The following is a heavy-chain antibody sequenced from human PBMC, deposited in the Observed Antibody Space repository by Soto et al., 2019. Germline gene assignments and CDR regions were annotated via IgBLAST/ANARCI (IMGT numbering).Heavy chain of an antibody. D-gene: IGHD6-13*01. V-gene: IGHV4-59*01. CDR1: GGSISSYY. Sequence: SETLSLTCTVSGGSISSYYWSWIRQPPGKGLEWIGYIYYSGSTNYNPSLKSRVTISVDTSKNQFSLKLSSVTAADTAVYYCARGEGQQLVPWWFDPWGQGTLLTVST. CDR2: IYYSGST. J-gene: IGHJ5*02. CDR3: ARGEGQQLVPWWFDP.